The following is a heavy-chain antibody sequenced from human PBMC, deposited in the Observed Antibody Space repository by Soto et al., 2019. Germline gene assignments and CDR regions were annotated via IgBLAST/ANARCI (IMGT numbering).Heavy chain of an antibody. V-gene: IGHV3-30*18. Sequence: QVQLVESGGGVFQPVRSLRLSCAASVLTFSAAGMHWVRQAPGKGLEWVAVIANDGRSESYADSVKGRFTISRDNSKNRLYLQMNGLRAEDTAVYYCAKDKGRTAIDYWGQGTLVSVYS. CDR3: AKDKGRTAIDY. CDR1: VLTFSAAG. CDR2: IANDGRSE. J-gene: IGHJ4*02.